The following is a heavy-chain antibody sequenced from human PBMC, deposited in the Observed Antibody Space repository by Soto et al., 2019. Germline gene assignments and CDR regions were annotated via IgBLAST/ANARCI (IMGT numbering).Heavy chain of an antibody. CDR1: GYTFTSYG. V-gene: IGHV1-18*01. Sequence: ASVKVSCKASGYTFTSYGISWVRQAPGQGLEWMGWVSAYNGNTIYAQRFQGRVTMTTDTSTSTAYMELRNLRSDDTAVYYCARGQKDVVVVLRDNWFDPWGQGTLVTVSS. CDR3: ARGQKDVVVVLRDNWFDP. CDR2: VSAYNGNT. D-gene: IGHD2-15*01. J-gene: IGHJ5*02.